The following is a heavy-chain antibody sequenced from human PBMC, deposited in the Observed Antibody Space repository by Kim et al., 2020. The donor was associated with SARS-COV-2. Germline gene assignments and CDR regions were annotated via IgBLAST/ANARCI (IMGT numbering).Heavy chain of an antibody. CDR1: GDSISTTNW. Sequence: SETLSLTCAVSGDSISTTNWWSWVRQPPGKGLGWIGEIHNGGTTNNTPPPRSRARLVETNPKKHSPHKMTVATAAATACYCGERLGGGTGRYF. CDR2: IHNGGTT. D-gene: IGHD3-16*01. CDR3: ERLGGGTGRYF. V-gene: IGHV4-4*02. J-gene: IGHJ2*01.